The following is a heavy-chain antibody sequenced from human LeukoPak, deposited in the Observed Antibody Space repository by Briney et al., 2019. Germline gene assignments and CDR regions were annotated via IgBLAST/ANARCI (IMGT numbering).Heavy chain of an antibody. CDR1: GGSISSYY. J-gene: IGHJ6*03. CDR3: ARLPPELDYYYYYYMDV. CDR2: IYYSGST. Sequence: SETLSLTCTVSGGSISSYYWSWIRQPPGKGLEWIGYIYYSGSTNYNPSLKSRVTISVDTSKNQFSLKLSSVTAADTAVYYCARLPPELDYYYYYYMDVWGKGTTVTVSS. D-gene: IGHD1-1*01. V-gene: IGHV4-59*08.